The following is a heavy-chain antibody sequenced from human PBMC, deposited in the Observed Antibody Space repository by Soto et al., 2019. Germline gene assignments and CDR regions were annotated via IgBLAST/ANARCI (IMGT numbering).Heavy chain of an antibody. CDR1: GFTFSDHA. CDR2: IDAGGGAT. D-gene: IGHD2-15*01. V-gene: IGHV3-23*01. CDR3: AKDRPRQDWYYHMDV. Sequence: EEQLLESGGDLVQPGGSLRLSCAASGFTFSDHAMTWVRQAPGKGLQWVSTIDAGGGATWDADSVRGRFTISRDNSKNTLSLQMNNLRPEDTAVYYCAKDRPRQDWYYHMDVWGKGPTVTLSS. J-gene: IGHJ6*03.